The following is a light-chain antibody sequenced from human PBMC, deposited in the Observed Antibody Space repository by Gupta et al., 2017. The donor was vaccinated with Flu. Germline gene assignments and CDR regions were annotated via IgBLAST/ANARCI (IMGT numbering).Light chain of an antibody. CDR1: SSDVGGYNY. CDR3: SSYTSSSTLV. J-gene: IGLJ3*02. Sequence: QSPLTQPASVSGSPAQSIPIPCTATSSDVGGYNYVSWYQQHPGKAPKLMIYEVSNRPSGVSNRFSGSKSGNTASLTISGLQAEDEADYYCSSYTSSSTLVFGGGTKLTVL. V-gene: IGLV2-14*01. CDR2: EVS.